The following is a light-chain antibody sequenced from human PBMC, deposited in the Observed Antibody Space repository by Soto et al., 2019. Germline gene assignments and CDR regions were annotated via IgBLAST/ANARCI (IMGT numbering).Light chain of an antibody. CDR3: QQRSNWPPIP. Sequence: EIVLTQSPATLSLSPGERATLSCRASQSVSSYLAWYQQKAGQAPRLLIYDASNRATGIPARFSGSGSGTDFTLTISSLDPEDFAVYYCQQRSNWPPIPFGQGTRLEIK. CDR2: DAS. V-gene: IGKV3-11*01. CDR1: QSVSSY. J-gene: IGKJ5*01.